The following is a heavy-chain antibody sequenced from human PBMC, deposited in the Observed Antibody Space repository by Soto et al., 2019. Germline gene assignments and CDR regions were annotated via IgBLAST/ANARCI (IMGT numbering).Heavy chain of an antibody. CDR3: ARGMITFGGVIIEGGVFDI. CDR1: GGSISSGGYY. J-gene: IGHJ3*02. CDR2: IYYSGST. Sequence: SETLSLTCTVSGGSISSGGYYWSWIRQHPGKGLEWIGYIYYSGSTYYNPSLKSRVTISVDTSKNQFSLKLSSVTAADTAVYYCARGMITFGGVIIEGGVFDIWGQGTMVTVSS. V-gene: IGHV4-31*03. D-gene: IGHD3-16*02.